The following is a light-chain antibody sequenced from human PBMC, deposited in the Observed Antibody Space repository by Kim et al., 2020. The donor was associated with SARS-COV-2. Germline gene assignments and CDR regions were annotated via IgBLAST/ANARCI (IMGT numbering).Light chain of an antibody. J-gene: IGKJ2*01. CDR1: HPIRRDF. CDR3: QRYGGPPPYT. CDR2: HAS. V-gene: IGKV3-20*01. Sequence: PGDRAILSIRASHPIRRDFLAWYQQKPGQAPRLLLYHASVRASDIPVRFSGSGSATDFTLTINSLESEDFAVYYCQRYGGPPPYTFGQGTKLEI.